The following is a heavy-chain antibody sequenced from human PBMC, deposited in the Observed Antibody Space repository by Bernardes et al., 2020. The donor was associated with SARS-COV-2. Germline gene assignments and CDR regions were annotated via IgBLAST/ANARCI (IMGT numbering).Heavy chain of an antibody. D-gene: IGHD3-22*01. CDR1: GFSLSTSGMC. Sequence: SGPTLVKPTQTLTLTCTFSGFSLSTSGMCVSWIRQPPGKALEWLARIDWDDDKYYITSLKTRLTISKDTSKNQVVLTMTNMDPVDTATYYCAQTYYYDSSGYVFDYWGQGTMVTVAS. V-gene: IGHV2-70*11. J-gene: IGHJ4*02. CDR3: AQTYYYDSSGYVFDY. CDR2: IDWDDDK.